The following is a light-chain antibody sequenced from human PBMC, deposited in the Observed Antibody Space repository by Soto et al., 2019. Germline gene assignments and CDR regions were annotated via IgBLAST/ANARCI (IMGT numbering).Light chain of an antibody. CDR3: LHYNVYYRT. V-gene: IGKV1-5*01. CDR1: QTISGW. J-gene: IGKJ1*01. CDR2: DAS. Sequence: VQMTKTTSTLSASVGDTVTITCRASQTISGWLAWYQQRPGKAPNLLIFDASTLESGVPSRFSGSGSGTTFTLTISSLQSDDFATYYCLHYNVYYRTFGQGGMVDIK.